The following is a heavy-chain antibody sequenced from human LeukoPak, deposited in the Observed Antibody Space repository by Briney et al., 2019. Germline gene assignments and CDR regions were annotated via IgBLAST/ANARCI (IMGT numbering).Heavy chain of an antibody. D-gene: IGHD3-22*01. J-gene: IGHJ4*02. V-gene: IGHV3-23*01. CDR3: AREAERGDSSSYYGYYFDY. Sequence: PGGSLRLSCAASGFTFTNYAMSWVRQAPGKGLEWVSAISGSGGSTYYADSVKGRFTISRDNSRNTLYLQMNSLRAEDTAVYYCAREAERGDSSSYYGYYFDYWGQGALVTVSS. CDR1: GFTFTNYA. CDR2: ISGSGGST.